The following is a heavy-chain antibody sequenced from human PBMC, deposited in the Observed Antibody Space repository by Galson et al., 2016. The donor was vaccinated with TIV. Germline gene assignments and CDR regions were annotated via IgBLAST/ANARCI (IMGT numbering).Heavy chain of an antibody. V-gene: IGHV3-7*01. Sequence: SLRLSCAASGFTFSTYWMSWVRQAPGKGLEWVANIKQDGSKIYYVDSVRGRFTISRDNAKNSLYLQMNSLRAEDTAVYYCVRKDKLADFCSTTSCAHDYWGQGTLVTVSS. D-gene: IGHD2-2*01. CDR3: VRKDKLADFCSTTSCAHDY. CDR1: GFTFSTYW. J-gene: IGHJ4*02. CDR2: IKQDGSKI.